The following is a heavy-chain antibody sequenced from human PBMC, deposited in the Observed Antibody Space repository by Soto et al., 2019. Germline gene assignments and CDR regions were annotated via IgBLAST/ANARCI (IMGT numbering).Heavy chain of an antibody. V-gene: IGHV4-39*01. CDR1: GGSISSSSYY. J-gene: IGHJ4*02. CDR2: IYYSGST. CDR3: ARQGRDYPYYFDY. D-gene: IGHD4-17*01. Sequence: PSETLSLTCTVSGGSISSSSYYWGWIRQPPGKGLEWIGSIYYSGSTYYNPSLKSRVTISVDTSKNQFSLKLSSVTAADTAVYYCARQGRDYPYYFDYWGQGTLVTVSS.